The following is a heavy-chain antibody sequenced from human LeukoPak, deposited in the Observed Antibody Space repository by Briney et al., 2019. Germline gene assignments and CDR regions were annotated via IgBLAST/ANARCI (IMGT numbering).Heavy chain of an antibody. CDR3: ATGMYYYGSGIQRVSWFDP. J-gene: IGHJ5*02. D-gene: IGHD3-10*01. Sequence: ASVKVSCKVSGYTLTELSMHWVRQAPGKGLEWMGGFDPEDGETIYAQKFQGRVTMTEDTSTDTAYMELSSLRSEDTAVYYCATGMYYYGSGIQRVSWFDPWGQGTLVTVSS. V-gene: IGHV1-24*01. CDR1: GYTLTELS. CDR2: FDPEDGET.